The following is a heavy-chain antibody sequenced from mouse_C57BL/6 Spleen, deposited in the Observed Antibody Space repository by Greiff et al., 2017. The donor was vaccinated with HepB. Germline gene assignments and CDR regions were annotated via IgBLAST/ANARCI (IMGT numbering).Heavy chain of an antibody. CDR1: GYTFTSYW. J-gene: IGHJ1*03. CDR2: IDPNSGGT. V-gene: IGHV1-72*01. CDR3: AVYYYGSSYDDWYFDV. D-gene: IGHD1-1*01. Sequence: VQLQQPGAELVKPGASVKLSCKASGYTFTSYWMHWVKQRPGRGLEWIGRIDPNSGGTKYNEKFKSKATLTVDKPSSTAYMQLSSLTSEDSAVYYCAVYYYGSSYDDWYFDVWGTGTTVTVSS.